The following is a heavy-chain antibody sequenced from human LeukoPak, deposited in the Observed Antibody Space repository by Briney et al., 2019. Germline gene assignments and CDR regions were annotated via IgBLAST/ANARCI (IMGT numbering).Heavy chain of an antibody. Sequence: SVKVSCKASGFTFTSSAMQWVRQARGQRLEWIGWIVVGSGNTNYAQQFQERVTITRDMSTSTAYMELSSLRSEDTAVYYCAADPFRLRQGAFNIWGQGTMVTVSS. CDR3: AADPFRLRQGAFNI. J-gene: IGHJ3*02. D-gene: IGHD2/OR15-2a*01. V-gene: IGHV1-58*02. CDR2: IVVGSGNT. CDR1: GFTFTSSA.